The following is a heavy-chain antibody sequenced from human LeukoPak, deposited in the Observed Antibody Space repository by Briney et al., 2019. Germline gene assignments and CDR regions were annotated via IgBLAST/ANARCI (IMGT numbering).Heavy chain of an antibody. V-gene: IGHV1-69*13. CDR2: IIPIFGTA. J-gene: IGHJ4*02. CDR3: AREDSSGYYVFDY. CDR1: GGTFSSYA. D-gene: IGHD3-22*01. Sequence: SVKVSCKASGGTFSSYAISWVRQAPGQGLEWMGGIIPIFGTANYAQKFQGRVTITADESTSTAYMELSSLRSEDTAVYYCAREDSSGYYVFDYWGQGTLVTVSP.